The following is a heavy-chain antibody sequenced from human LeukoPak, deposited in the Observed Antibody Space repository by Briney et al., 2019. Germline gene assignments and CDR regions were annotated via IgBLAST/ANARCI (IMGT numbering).Heavy chain of an antibody. D-gene: IGHD3-10*01. J-gene: IGHJ4*02. CDR2: ISSSSSYI. V-gene: IGHV3-21*01. Sequence: GGSLRLSCAASGFTFSSWSMNWVRQAPGKGLEWVSSISSSSSYIYYADSVKGRFTISRDNAKNSLYLQMNSLRAEDTAVYYCARTGSGWFGEFEYYFDYWGQGTLVTVSS. CDR3: ARTGSGWFGEFEYYFDY. CDR1: GFTFSSWS.